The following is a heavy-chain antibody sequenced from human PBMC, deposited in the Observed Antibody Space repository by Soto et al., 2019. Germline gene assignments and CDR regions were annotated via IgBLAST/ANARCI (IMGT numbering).Heavy chain of an antibody. V-gene: IGHV1-69*01. J-gene: IGHJ4*02. Sequence: QVQLVQSGAEVKKPGSSVKVSCKASGGTFSSYAISWVRQAPGQGLEWMGGIIPIFGTANYAQKFQGRVTITADESTSTAYMELSSLRSEDTAMYYCARDLYYGDYLYYFDYWGQGTLVTVSS. D-gene: IGHD4-17*01. CDR3: ARDLYYGDYLYYFDY. CDR1: GGTFSSYA. CDR2: IIPIFGTA.